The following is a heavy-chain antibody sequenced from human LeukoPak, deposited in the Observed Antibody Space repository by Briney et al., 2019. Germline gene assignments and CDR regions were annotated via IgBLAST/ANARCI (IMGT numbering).Heavy chain of an antibody. Sequence: GGSLRLSCAASGFMFSRYAMIWVRQTPGKGLEWVSAITETGAGTYYADSVKGRFTISRDNSKNTQYLQMNSLRAEDTAVYYCARDPIGGYTIFGVVDYWGQRTLVTVSS. CDR1: GFMFSRYA. V-gene: IGHV3-23*01. CDR3: ARDPIGGYTIFGVVDY. J-gene: IGHJ4*02. CDR2: ITETGAGT. D-gene: IGHD3-3*01.